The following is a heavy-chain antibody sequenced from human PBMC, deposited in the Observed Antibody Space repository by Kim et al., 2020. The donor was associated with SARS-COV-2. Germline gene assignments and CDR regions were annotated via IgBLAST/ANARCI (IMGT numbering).Heavy chain of an antibody. CDR3: AREETTVTTNDY. Sequence: YYNPSLKSRVTISVDTSKNQFSLKLSSVTAADTAVYYCAREETTVTTNDYWGQGTLVTVSS. V-gene: IGHV4-39*07. J-gene: IGHJ4*02. D-gene: IGHD4-4*01.